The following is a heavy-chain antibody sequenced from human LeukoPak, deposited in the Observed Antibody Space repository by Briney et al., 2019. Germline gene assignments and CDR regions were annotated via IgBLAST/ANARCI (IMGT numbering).Heavy chain of an antibody. CDR2: ISYDGSNK. Sequence: GGSLRLSCAASGFTFTSYGMHWVRQTPGKGLEWVAVISYDGSNKYYADSVKGRFTISRDNSKNTLYLQMNSLRAEDTAVYYCAKDQWFGELTVSWYYYGMDVWGQGTTVTVSS. D-gene: IGHD3-10*01. V-gene: IGHV3-30*18. J-gene: IGHJ6*02. CDR3: AKDQWFGELTVSWYYYGMDV. CDR1: GFTFTSYG.